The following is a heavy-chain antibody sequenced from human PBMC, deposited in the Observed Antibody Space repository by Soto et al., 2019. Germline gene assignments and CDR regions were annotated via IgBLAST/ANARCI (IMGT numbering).Heavy chain of an antibody. D-gene: IGHD4-17*01. V-gene: IGHV3-74*01. Sequence: VQLVESGGGLVQPGGSLRLSCAASGFTFSSSWIHWVRQAPGEGLVWVSSINANGKTTNYADPVKGRFTISRDNAKNTLYLQMNNLRAEDTAMYYCSRYGYGDYETWGQGTLVTVSS. J-gene: IGHJ5*02. CDR2: INANGKTT. CDR1: GFTFSSSW. CDR3: SRYGYGDYET.